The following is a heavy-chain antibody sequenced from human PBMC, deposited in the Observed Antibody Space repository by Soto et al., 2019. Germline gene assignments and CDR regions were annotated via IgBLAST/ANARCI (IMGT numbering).Heavy chain of an antibody. D-gene: IGHD6-19*01. Sequence: SVKVSCKASGYTFTSYGISWVRQAPGQGLEWMGGIIPIFGTANYAQKFQGRVTITADESTSTAYMELSSLRSEDTAVYYCAREVLIAVAGTGYNYYGMDVWGQGTTVTVSS. J-gene: IGHJ6*02. CDR3: AREVLIAVAGTGYNYYGMDV. CDR1: GYTFTSYG. CDR2: IIPIFGTA. V-gene: IGHV1-69*13.